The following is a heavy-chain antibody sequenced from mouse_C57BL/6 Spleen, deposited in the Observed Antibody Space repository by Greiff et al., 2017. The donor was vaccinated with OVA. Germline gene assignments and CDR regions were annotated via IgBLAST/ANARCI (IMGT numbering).Heavy chain of an antibody. D-gene: IGHD2-3*01. J-gene: IGHJ4*01. CDR3: ARKEINDCYVMDY. Sequence: VQLMESGPGLVAPSQSLSITCTVSGFSFTSYAISWVRQPPGKGLEWLGVIWTGGGTNSNSALKARLSISKDNSKIQVFLKKNRLQTDDTARYCCARKEINDCYVMDYGGQGTSVTVSS. CDR2: IWTGGGT. CDR1: GFSFTSYA. V-gene: IGHV2-9-1*01.